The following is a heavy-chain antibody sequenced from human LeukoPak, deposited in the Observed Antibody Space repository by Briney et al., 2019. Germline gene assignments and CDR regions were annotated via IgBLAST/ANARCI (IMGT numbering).Heavy chain of an antibody. V-gene: IGHV4-34*01. Sequence: GSLRLSCAASGFSFRDYWMSWIRQPPGKGLEWIGEINHSGSTNYNPSLKSRVTISVDTSKNQFSLKLSSVTAADTAVYYCARYQQVWFDPWGQGTLVTVSS. CDR2: INHSGST. J-gene: IGHJ5*02. D-gene: IGHD2-2*01. CDR1: GFSFRDYW. CDR3: ARYQQVWFDP.